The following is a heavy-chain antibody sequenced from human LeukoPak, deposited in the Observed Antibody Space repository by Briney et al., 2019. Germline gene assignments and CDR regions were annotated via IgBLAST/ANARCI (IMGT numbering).Heavy chain of an antibody. CDR2: IYYSGST. J-gene: IGHJ4*02. Sequence: KTSETLSLTCTVSGGSISSYYWSWIRQPPGKGLEWIGYIYYSGSTNYNPSLKSRVTISVDTSKNQFSLKLSSVTAVDTAVYYCARHQQQLVTDYWGQGTLVTVSS. V-gene: IGHV4-59*08. CDR1: GGSISSYY. D-gene: IGHD6-13*01. CDR3: ARHQQQLVTDY.